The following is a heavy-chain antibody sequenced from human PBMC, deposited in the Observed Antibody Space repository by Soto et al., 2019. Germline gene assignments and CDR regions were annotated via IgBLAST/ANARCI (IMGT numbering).Heavy chain of an antibody. CDR2: IYYSGST. CDR1: GDSISSGGYY. V-gene: IGHV4-31*01. J-gene: IGHJ6*02. D-gene: IGHD2-21*01. CDR3: AASCVCCGGFNDYGMDV. Sequence: QVQLQESGPGLVKPSQTLSLTCTVSGDSISSGGYYWSWIRQHPGKGLEWIGYIYYSGSTFYNRSLKSAVTMSVETSKNQFSLKLSSVTAADTAVYQCAASCVCCGGFNDYGMDVWGQGTTVTVSS.